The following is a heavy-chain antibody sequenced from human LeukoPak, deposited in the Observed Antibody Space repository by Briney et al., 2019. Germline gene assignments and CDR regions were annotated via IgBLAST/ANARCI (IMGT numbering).Heavy chain of an antibody. V-gene: IGHV3-30*02. J-gene: IGHJ3*02. D-gene: IGHD2-15*01. CDR3: AKDGGSDPDSFDI. CDR2: IRYDGSNK. Sequence: GGSLRLSCAASGFIFNTYVMHWVRQAPGKGLEWLAFIRYDGSNKNYADAVKGRFTFSRDNTKNSLYLQMNSLRAEDTAVYYCAKDGGSDPDSFDIWGQGPMVTVSS. CDR1: GFIFNTYV.